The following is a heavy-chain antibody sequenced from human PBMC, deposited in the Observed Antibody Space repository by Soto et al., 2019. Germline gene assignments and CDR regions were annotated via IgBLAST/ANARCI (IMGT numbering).Heavy chain of an antibody. V-gene: IGHV3-7*01. CDR2: IRQGGNEK. CDR3: VGALTYEVPYYYYGMDV. CDR1: GFMFSTYL. J-gene: IGHJ6*02. Sequence: GSLRLSCTASGFMFSTYLMSWVRQAPGKGLEWVANIRQGGNEKFYVDSVKGRFTISRDNAKKSLYLQMNSLRAEDTAVYYCVGALTYEVPYYYYGMDVWGQGTTVTVSS. D-gene: IGHD3-16*01.